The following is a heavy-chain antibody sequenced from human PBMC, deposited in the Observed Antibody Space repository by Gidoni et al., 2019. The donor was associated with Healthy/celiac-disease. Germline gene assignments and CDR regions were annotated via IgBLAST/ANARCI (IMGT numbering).Heavy chain of an antibody. D-gene: IGHD2-2*01. CDR1: GFTFSSYA. Sequence: EVQLVESGGGLVQPGGSLRLSCAASGFTFSSYAMSWVRQARGKGLEWVAAISGSGGSTYYADSVKGRFTISRDNSKNTLYLQMNSLRAEDTAVYYCAKGTYCSSTSCYFDYWGQGTLVTVSS. CDR3: AKGTYCSSTSCYFDY. J-gene: IGHJ4*02. V-gene: IGHV3-23*04. CDR2: ISGSGGST.